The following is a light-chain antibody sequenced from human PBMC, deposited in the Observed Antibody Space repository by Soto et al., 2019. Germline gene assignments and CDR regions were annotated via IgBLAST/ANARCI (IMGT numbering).Light chain of an antibody. CDR2: WAS. Sequence: DIVMTQSPDSLAVSLGERATINCKSSQSVLDSVIHKNFLAWYQQKPGQPPTLLIYWASTRESGVPDRFSGSGSGTDFTLPISSLQAEDVAVYYCQQYYSDPLTFGGGTKVDIK. CDR1: QSVLDSVIHKNF. V-gene: IGKV4-1*01. CDR3: QQYYSDPLT. J-gene: IGKJ4*01.